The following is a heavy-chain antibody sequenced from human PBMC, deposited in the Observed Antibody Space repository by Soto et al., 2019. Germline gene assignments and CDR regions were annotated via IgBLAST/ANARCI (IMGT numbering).Heavy chain of an antibody. Sequence: QVQLVESGGGVVQAGRSLRLSCAASGFTFSSYAMHWVRQAPGKGLEWVAVISYDGSNKYYADSVKGRFTISRDNSKNTLYLQMNSVRPVDTAVYYCARDPLWGTAMVLWYFDLWGRGTLVTVSS. CDR3: ARDPLWGTAMVLWYFDL. J-gene: IGHJ2*01. D-gene: IGHD5-18*01. CDR2: ISYDGSNK. V-gene: IGHV3-30-3*01. CDR1: GFTFSSYA.